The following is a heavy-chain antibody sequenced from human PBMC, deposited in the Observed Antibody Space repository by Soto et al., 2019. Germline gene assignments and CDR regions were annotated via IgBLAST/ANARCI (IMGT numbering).Heavy chain of an antibody. CDR1: GYTFTSYA. J-gene: IGHJ4*02. V-gene: IGHV1-3*01. D-gene: IGHD7-27*01. CDR2: INAGNGNT. Sequence: QVQLVQSGAEVKKPGASVKVSCKASGYTFTSYAMHCVRQAPGQRLEWMGWINAGNGNTKYSQKFQGRVTITRDTSASTAYMELRSLRSEATAVYYCARGVNWGRFAYWGQGTLVTVAS. CDR3: ARGVNWGRFAY.